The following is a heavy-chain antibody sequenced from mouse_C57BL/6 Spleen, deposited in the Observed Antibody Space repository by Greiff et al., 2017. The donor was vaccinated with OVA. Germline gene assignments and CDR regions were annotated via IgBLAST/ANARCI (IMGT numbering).Heavy chain of an antibody. CDR1: GFNIKDDY. CDR2: IDPENGDT. J-gene: IGHJ2*01. D-gene: IGHD1-1*01. CDR3: TTGYYGSRSY. Sequence: EVKLMESGAELVRPGASVKLSCTASGFNIKDDYMHWVKQRPEQGLEWIGWIDPENGDTEYASKFQGKATITADTSSNTAYLQLSSLTSEDTAVYYCTTGYYGSRSYWGQGTTLTVSS. V-gene: IGHV14-4*01.